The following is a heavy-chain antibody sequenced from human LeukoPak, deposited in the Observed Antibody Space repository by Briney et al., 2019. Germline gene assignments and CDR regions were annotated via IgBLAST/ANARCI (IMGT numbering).Heavy chain of an antibody. CDR3: ARAGQGDFWIGLSYFDY. CDR1: AGSISRYY. CDR2: IYYSGST. V-gene: IGHV4-59*01. J-gene: IGHJ4*02. D-gene: IGHD3-3*01. Sequence: KPSETLSLTCTVSAGSISRYYWSWIRQPPGKGLEWIGYIYYSGSTNYNPSLKSRVTISVDTSKNHFSLKLSSVTAADTAVYYCARAGQGDFWIGLSYFDYWGQGTLVTVSS.